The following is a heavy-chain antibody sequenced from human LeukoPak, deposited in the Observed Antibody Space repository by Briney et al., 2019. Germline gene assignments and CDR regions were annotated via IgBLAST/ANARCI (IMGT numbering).Heavy chain of an antibody. Sequence: PSETLSLTCTVSGDSIISYYWTWVRQPAGKGLEWVGRIYISGSTRSTDYNPALKSRVTMSLDTSKNQFSLKLSSVTAAGTAPYYCAREYTAETMAYYFDYWGQGTLVTVSS. CDR2: IYISGST. V-gene: IGHV4-4*07. CDR3: AREYTAETMAYYFDY. J-gene: IGHJ4*02. CDR1: GDSIISYY. D-gene: IGHD3-10*01.